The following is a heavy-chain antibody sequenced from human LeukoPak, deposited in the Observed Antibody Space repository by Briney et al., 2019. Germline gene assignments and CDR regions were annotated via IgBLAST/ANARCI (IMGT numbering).Heavy chain of an antibody. D-gene: IGHD5-18*01. J-gene: IGHJ4*02. CDR3: ATDLGRDTAMVDY. CDR2: FDPEDGET. CDR1: GYTLTELS. Sequence: ASVKVSCKVSGYTLTELSMHWVRQAPGKGLEWMGGFDPEDGETIYAQKFQGRVTMTEDTSTDTAYMELSSLRSEDTAVYCCATDLGRDTAMVDYWGQGTLVTVSS. V-gene: IGHV1-24*01.